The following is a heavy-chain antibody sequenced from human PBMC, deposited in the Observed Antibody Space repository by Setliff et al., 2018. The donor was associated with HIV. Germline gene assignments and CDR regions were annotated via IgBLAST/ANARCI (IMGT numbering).Heavy chain of an antibody. CDR3: ARDSNMVAVAGTWRSGGGH. D-gene: IGHD6-19*01. V-gene: IGHV1-18*01. CDR2: ISAYNGNT. CDR1: GYTFTSYG. Sequence: ASVKVSCKASGYTFTSYGISWVRQAPGQGLEWMGWISAYNGNTNYAQKLQGRVTMTTDTSTRQAYRELRTLGSDDTAVYYCARDSNMVAVAGTWRSGGGHWGQGTLVTVSS. J-gene: IGHJ4*02.